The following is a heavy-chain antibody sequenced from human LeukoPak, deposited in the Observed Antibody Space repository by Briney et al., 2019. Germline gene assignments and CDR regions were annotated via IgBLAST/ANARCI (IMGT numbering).Heavy chain of an antibody. CDR3: ARDLGAYSNLGTCYYMDV. CDR1: GFTFDDYG. J-gene: IGHJ6*03. Sequence: GGSLRLSCAASGFTFDDYGMSWVRQAPGKGLEWVSGINWNGGSTGYADSVKGRFTISRDNAKNSLYLQMNSLRAEDTALYYCARDLGAYSNLGTCYYMDVWGKGTTVTVSS. CDR2: INWNGGST. D-gene: IGHD4-11*01. V-gene: IGHV3-20*04.